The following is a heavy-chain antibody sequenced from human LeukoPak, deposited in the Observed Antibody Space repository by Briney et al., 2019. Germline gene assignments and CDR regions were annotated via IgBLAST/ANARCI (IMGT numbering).Heavy chain of an antibody. CDR3: ARAISMVRGRIYYGIHV. V-gene: IGHV3-7*01. D-gene: IGHD3-10*01. J-gene: IGHJ6*02. CDR1: GFTSRSYW. Sequence: GGSRRLPCAPSGFTSRSYWMNWARQAPGKGREGVAIINQEGSEKNYVDSVKGRFTISRDNAKNPLYLQMNSLRVEDTGVYCCARAISMVRGRIYYGIHVWGQGPAV. CDR2: INQEGSEK.